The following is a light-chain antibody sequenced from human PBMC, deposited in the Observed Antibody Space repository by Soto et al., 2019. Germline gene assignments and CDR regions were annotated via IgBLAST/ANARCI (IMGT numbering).Light chain of an antibody. CDR1: QGIRND. CDR3: HRYDRSPIFT. J-gene: IGKJ3*01. CDR2: AAS. V-gene: IGKV1-6*01. Sequence: AIQLTQSPSSLSASVGDRVTITCRASQGIRNDLGWYQQKPGKAPKLLIHAASSLQSGVPSRFSGSGSGTDFTLTISSLQPEDLASYYCHRYDRSPIFTFGPGTKVDV.